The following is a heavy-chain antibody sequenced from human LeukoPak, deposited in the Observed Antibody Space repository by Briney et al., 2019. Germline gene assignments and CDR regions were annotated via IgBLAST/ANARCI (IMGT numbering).Heavy chain of an antibody. V-gene: IGHV3-21*01. CDR2: ISSSSSYI. Sequence: PGGSLRLSCAASGFTFSSYSMNWVRQAPGKGLEWVSSISSSSSYIYHADSVKGRFTISRDNAKNSLYLQMNSLRAEDTAVYYCAKTTEYFDYWGQGTLVTVSS. D-gene: IGHD4-17*01. J-gene: IGHJ4*02. CDR1: GFTFSSYS. CDR3: AKTTEYFDY.